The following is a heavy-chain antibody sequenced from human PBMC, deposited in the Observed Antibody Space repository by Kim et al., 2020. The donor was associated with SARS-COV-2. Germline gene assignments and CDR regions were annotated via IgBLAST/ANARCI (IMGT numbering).Heavy chain of an antibody. D-gene: IGHD6-13*01. J-gene: IGHJ4*02. CDR1: GFTFDDYA. Sequence: GGSLRLSCAASGFTFDDYAMHWVRQAPGKGLEWVSGISWNSGSIGYADSVKGRFTISRDNAKNSLYLQMNSLRAEDTALYYCALTTLGGAAAGSNFDYWGQGTLVTVSS. V-gene: IGHV3-9*01. CDR3: ALTTLGGAAAGSNFDY. CDR2: ISWNSGSI.